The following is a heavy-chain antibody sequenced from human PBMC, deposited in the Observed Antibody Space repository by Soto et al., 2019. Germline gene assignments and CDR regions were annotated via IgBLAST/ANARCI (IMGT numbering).Heavy chain of an antibody. CDR1: GFTFSSYA. J-gene: IGHJ5*02. CDR2: ISYDGSNK. D-gene: IGHD6-13*01. CDR3: AKPASGPNWFDP. V-gene: IGHV3-30-3*02. Sequence: GGSLRLSCAASGFTFSSYAMHWVRQAPGKGLEWVAVISYDGSNKYYADSVKGRFTISGDNSKNTLYLQMNSLRAEDTAVYYCAKPASGPNWFDPWGQGILVTVSS.